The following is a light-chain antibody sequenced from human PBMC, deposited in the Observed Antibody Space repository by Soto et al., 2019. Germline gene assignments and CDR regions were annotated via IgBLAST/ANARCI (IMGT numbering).Light chain of an antibody. CDR2: EVS. CDR1: SSDVGGYNY. CDR3: SSYTSSSTRV. J-gene: IGLJ1*01. V-gene: IGLV2-14*01. Sequence: QSALTQPASVSGSPGQSITISCTGTSSDVGGYNYVSWYQQHPGKAPKLMIYEVSNRPSGVSNRFSGSKSGTASLTISGLQAEDEADYYCSSYTSSSTRVFGTGTKLTVL.